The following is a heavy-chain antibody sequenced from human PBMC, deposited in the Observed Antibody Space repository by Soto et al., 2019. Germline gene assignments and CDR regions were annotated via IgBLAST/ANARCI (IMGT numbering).Heavy chain of an antibody. Sequence: QVVLLQPGAEVKEPGASVRVSCQVSGSSFNNFAFSWVRQAPGHGPEWMGGIVVDSNTAEYSQRFQDRVTITADTSTDTLYMELGSLTFEDTAVYYCARAITRWEVNYYFDFWGQGTLVTVSS. CDR1: GSSFNNFA. D-gene: IGHD1-26*01. CDR2: IVVDSNTA. J-gene: IGHJ4*02. V-gene: IGHV1-69*06. CDR3: ARAITRWEVNYYFDF.